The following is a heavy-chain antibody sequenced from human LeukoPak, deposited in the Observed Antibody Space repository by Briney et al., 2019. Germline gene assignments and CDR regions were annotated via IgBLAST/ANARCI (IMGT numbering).Heavy chain of an antibody. CDR2: TSYDGSKK. J-gene: IGHJ4*02. Sequence: GGSLRLSCAASGFTFTSHGMHWVRQAPGKGLEWVADTSYDGSKKEYADSVKGRFTISRDDSEHTVYLQMNSLRTEDTAVYYCARDRSGTYSVDYWGLGTLVTISS. V-gene: IGHV3-30*04. D-gene: IGHD1-26*01. CDR3: ARDRSGTYSVDY. CDR1: GFTFTSHG.